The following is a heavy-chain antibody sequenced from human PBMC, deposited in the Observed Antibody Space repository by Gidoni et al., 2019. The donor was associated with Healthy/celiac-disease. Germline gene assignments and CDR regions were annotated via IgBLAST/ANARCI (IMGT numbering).Heavy chain of an antibody. Sequence: EVQPVESGGGLAKPGGSLRLYCAASGSTFSIYSMNWVRQAPGKGLEWVSSISRSSSYIYYADSVKGRFTISRDNAKNSLYLQMNSLRAEDTAVYYCARDLGYSSGWYYYGMDVWGQGTTVTVSS. CDR1: GSTFSIYS. V-gene: IGHV3-21*01. CDR2: ISRSSSYI. CDR3: ARDLGYSSGWYYYGMDV. D-gene: IGHD6-19*01. J-gene: IGHJ6*02.